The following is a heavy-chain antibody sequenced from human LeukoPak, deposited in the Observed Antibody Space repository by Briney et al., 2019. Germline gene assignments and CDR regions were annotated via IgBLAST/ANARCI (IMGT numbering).Heavy chain of an antibody. CDR3: ARGVSPAIPQSGFDP. Sequence: PSETLSLTCAVYGGSFSGYYWSWIRQPPGKGLEWIGDVNHSGSTNYNPSLKSRVTISVDTSKNQFSLKLSSVTAADTAVYYCARGVSPAIPQSGFDPWGQGTLVTVSS. CDR2: VNHSGST. CDR1: GGSFSGYY. D-gene: IGHD2-21*01. J-gene: IGHJ5*02. V-gene: IGHV4-34*01.